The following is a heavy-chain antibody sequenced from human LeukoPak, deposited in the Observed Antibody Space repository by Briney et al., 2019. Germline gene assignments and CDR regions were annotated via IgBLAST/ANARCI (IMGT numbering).Heavy chain of an antibody. J-gene: IGHJ4*02. CDR2: IYYSGST. Sequence: SETLSLTCTVSGGSISSSSYYWGWIRQPPGKGLEWIGSIYYSGSTYYNPSLKSRVTISVDTSKNQFSLKLSSVTAADTAVYYCARERDGSGTQRGLNYWGQGTLVTVSS. CDR3: ARERDGSGTQRGLNY. D-gene: IGHD3-10*01. CDR1: GGSISSSSYY. V-gene: IGHV4-39*07.